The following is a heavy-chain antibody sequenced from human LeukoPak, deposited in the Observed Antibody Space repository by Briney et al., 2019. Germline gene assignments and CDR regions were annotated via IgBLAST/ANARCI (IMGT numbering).Heavy chain of an antibody. CDR1: GGSISSLY. Sequence: PSETLSLTCSVSGGSISSLYWSWIRQPPGKGLEWIGYIYYTGSTNYDPSLKSRVTMFVDMSKNQFSLRLSSVTAADTAVYYCARHRAYSSSSPFDYWGQGTLVTVSS. CDR3: ARHRAYSSSSPFDY. J-gene: IGHJ4*02. CDR2: IYYTGST. D-gene: IGHD6-6*01. V-gene: IGHV4-59*08.